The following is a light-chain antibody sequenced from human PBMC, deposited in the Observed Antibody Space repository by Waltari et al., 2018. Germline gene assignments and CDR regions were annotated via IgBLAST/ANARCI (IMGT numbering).Light chain of an antibody. V-gene: IGKV1-5*03. J-gene: IGKJ2*03. CDR2: RAS. CDR3: QQYNTYTYS. CDR1: QTIDYW. Sequence: DIQMTQSPYTLSASVGDRVNITCRASQTIDYWLAWYQQKPGKAPNLLIYRASTLKSGVPSRFSGSGSGTEFTLTISSLQPDDFATYYCQQYNTYTYSFGQGTNLEIK.